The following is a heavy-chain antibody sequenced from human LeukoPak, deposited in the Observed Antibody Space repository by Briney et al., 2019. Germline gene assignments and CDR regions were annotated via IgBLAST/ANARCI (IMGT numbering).Heavy chain of an antibody. CDR2: ISVSGGRT. CDR3: AKRGPGYDKSTYPPHYFDY. V-gene: IGHV3-23*01. Sequence: GGSLRLSCAASGFTFSSYTMNWVRQPPGKGLEWVSGISVSGGRTDYADSVKGRFTISRDNSKNTLYLQMNSLRAEDTAVYYCAKRGPGYDKSTYPPHYFDYWGQGTLVTVSS. D-gene: IGHD3-22*01. J-gene: IGHJ4*02. CDR1: GFTFSSYT.